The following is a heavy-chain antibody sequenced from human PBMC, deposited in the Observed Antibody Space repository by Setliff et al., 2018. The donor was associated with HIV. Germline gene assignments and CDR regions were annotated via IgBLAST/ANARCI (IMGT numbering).Heavy chain of an antibody. V-gene: IGHV4-39*01. CDR2: IYYSGTT. CDR3: DY. J-gene: IGHJ4*02. CDR1: GDSISSSTFY. Sequence: PSETLSLTCTVSGDSISSSTFYWGWIRQPPGKGLEWIGSIYYSGTTYYNPSLKSRVAISVDTSKNQFSLKLSSVTAADTAAYYFDYWGQGTLVTVSS.